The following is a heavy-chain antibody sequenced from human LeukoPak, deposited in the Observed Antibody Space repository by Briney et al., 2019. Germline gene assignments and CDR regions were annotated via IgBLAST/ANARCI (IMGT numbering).Heavy chain of an antibody. CDR2: ISAYNGNT. CDR1: GYTFTSYG. D-gene: IGHD4-23*01. Sequence: ASVKASCKASGYTFTSYGISWVRQAPGQGLEWMGWISAYNGNTNYAQKLQGRVTMTTDTSTSTAYMELRSLRSDDTAVYYCARVLDYGGNSGAFDTWGQGTMVTVSS. CDR3: ARVLDYGGNSGAFDT. J-gene: IGHJ3*02. V-gene: IGHV1-18*01.